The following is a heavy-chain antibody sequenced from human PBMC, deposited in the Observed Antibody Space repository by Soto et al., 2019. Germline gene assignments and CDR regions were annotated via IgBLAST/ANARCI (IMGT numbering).Heavy chain of an antibody. Sequence: EVQVVESGRGLVQPGGSLRLSCAASGFTISDHFIDWVRQAPGKGLEWVGRTKNIGNNYATEYAASVKGRFTISRDDSRNSVYLYMNRLKSEDTAVYFCARGGNEYRYWGQGTLVTVSS. CDR3: ARGGNEYRY. CDR2: TKNIGNNYAT. CDR1: GFTISDHF. D-gene: IGHD5-12*01. J-gene: IGHJ4*02. V-gene: IGHV3-72*01.